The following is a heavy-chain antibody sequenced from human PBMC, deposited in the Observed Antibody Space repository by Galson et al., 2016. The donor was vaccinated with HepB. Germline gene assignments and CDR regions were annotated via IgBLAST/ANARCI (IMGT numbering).Heavy chain of an antibody. V-gene: IGHV3-7*01. CDR3: ARGRVPRAHWDYYGLDV. CDR1: GFTFSSYW. CDR2: IKQDGSEK. J-gene: IGHJ6*02. D-gene: IGHD2-2*01. Sequence: SLRLSCAASGFTFSSYWMSWVRQAPGKGLEWVANIKQDGSEKYYVDSVKGRFIISRDNAKKSLYLQMNSLRAEDTAVYYCARGRVPRAHWDYYGLDVWGQGTTVTVSS.